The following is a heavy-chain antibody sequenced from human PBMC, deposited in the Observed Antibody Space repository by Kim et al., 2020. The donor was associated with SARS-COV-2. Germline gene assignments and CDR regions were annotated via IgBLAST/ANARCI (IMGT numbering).Heavy chain of an antibody. V-gene: IGHV4-34*01. D-gene: IGHD3-10*01. CDR2: INHSGST. CDR3: ARALYYYGSGSYCGGCLYFDY. CDR1: GGSFSGYY. Sequence: SETLSLTCAVYGGSFSGYYWSWIRQPPGKGLEWIGEINHSGSTNYNPSLKSRVTISVDTSKNQFSLKLSSVTAADTAVYYCARALYYYGSGSYCGGCLYFDYWGQGTLVTVSS. J-gene: IGHJ4*02.